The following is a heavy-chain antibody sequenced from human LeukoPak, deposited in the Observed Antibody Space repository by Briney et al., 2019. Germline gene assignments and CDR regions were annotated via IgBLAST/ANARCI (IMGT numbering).Heavy chain of an antibody. D-gene: IGHD2-15*01. V-gene: IGHV3-33*01. CDR1: GFTFHRFG. CDR2: IRYDGNDH. CDR3: ARWGIVGHDAFDL. J-gene: IGHJ3*01. Sequence: GGSLRLSCAGSGFTFHRFGIQWVRQAPGKGLERVALIRYDGNDHWYGDSAKGRFTISRDNSRDTVYLQMDGLRDEDTAVYYCARWGIVGHDAFDLWGQGTMVTVSS.